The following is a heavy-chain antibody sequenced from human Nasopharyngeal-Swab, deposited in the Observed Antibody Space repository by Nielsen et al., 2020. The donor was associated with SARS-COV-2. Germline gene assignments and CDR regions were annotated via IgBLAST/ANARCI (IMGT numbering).Heavy chain of an antibody. V-gene: IGHV3-13*01. CDR3: AREVARLRAFDI. J-gene: IGHJ3*02. Sequence: GGSLRLSCAASGFTFSSYDMHWVRQVTGKGLEWVSVIGTVGDTYYPGSVKGRFTISRENAKNSLYLQMNSLRAGDTAVYYCAREVARLRAFDIWGQGTMVTVSS. CDR2: IGTVGDT. D-gene: IGHD5-12*01. CDR1: GFTFSSYD.